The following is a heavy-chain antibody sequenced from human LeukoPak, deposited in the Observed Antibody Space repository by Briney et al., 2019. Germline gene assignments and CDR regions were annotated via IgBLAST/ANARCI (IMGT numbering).Heavy chain of an antibody. Sequence: ASMKVSCKASGYSLTDHYMHWLRRTPGHGLEWTGWINPQNGVAVYGKTLQGRVTMTRDTSISTVYLEVSALRPDDTGVYYCAKEGYSNGPDPWGPGSLVTVSS. V-gene: IGHV1-2*02. CDR2: INPQNGVA. J-gene: IGHJ5*02. CDR3: AKEGYSNGPDP. D-gene: IGHD4-11*01. CDR1: GYSLTDHY.